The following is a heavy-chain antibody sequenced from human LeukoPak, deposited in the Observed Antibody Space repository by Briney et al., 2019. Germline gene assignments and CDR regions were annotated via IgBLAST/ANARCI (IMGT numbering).Heavy chain of an antibody. V-gene: IGHV3-48*01. Sequence: QTGGSLRLSCAASGFTISGGWMHWVRQPPGKGLVWVSYISSSGSTIYYADSVKGRFTISRDNSKNTLYLQMNSLRAEDTAVYYCAREESDYGDYGLHAFDIWGQGTMVTVSS. CDR1: GFTISGGW. D-gene: IGHD4-17*01. CDR2: ISSSGSTI. CDR3: AREESDYGDYGLHAFDI. J-gene: IGHJ3*02.